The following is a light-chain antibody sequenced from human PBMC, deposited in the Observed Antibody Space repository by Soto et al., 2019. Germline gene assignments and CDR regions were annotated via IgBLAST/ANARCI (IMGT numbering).Light chain of an antibody. CDR1: QSVSSY. J-gene: IGKJ3*01. CDR3: HQFGSSPLDT. Sequence: ETVLTQSPATLSLSPGERATLSCRASQSVSSYLAWYQQKPGQAPRLLIYDASNRATGIPARFSGSGSGTDFTLTISSLEPEDFAVYYCHQFGSSPLDTFGPGTKVEIK. CDR2: DAS. V-gene: IGKV3-11*01.